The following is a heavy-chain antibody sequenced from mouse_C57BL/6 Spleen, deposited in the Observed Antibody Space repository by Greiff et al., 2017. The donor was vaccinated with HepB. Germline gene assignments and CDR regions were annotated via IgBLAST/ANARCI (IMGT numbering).Heavy chain of an antibody. CDR2: IDPSDSYT. J-gene: IGHJ2*01. D-gene: IGHD1-1*01. V-gene: IGHV1-69*01. CDR1: GYTFTSYW. Sequence: QVQLQQPGAELVMPGASVKLSCKASGYTFTSYWMHWVKQRPGQGLEWIGEIDPSDSYTNYNQKFKGKSTLTVDKSSSTAYMQLSSLTSEDSAVYYCARGFITTVVAKNYFDYWGQGTTLTVSS. CDR3: ARGFITTVVAKNYFDY.